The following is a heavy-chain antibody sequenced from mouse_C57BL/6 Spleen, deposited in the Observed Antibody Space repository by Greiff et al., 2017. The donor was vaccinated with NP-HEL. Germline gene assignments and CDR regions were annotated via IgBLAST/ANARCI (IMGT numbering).Heavy chain of an antibody. J-gene: IGHJ2*01. V-gene: IGHV1-52*01. Sequence: QVQLKQPGAELVRPGSSVKLSCKASGYTFTSYWMHWVKQRPIQGLEWIGNIDPSDSETHYNQKFKDKDTLTVDKSSSTAYMQLSSLTSEDSAVYYCARDYYGSSLDYWGQGTTLTVSS. CDR2: IDPSDSET. D-gene: IGHD1-1*01. CDR1: GYTFTSYW. CDR3: ARDYYGSSLDY.